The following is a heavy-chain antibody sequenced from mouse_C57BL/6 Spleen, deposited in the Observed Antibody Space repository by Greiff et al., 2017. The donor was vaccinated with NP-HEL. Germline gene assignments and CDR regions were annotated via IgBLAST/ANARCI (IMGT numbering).Heavy chain of an antibody. V-gene: IGHV1-64*01. Sequence: QVQLQQPGAELVKPGASVKLSCKASGYTFTSYWMHWVKQRPGQGLEWIGMIHPNSGSNNYNEKFKSKATLTVDKSSSTAYMQLRSLTSDDSAVYYCARVVYDYDACFAYWGQGTLVTVSA. D-gene: IGHD2-4*01. CDR3: ARVVYDYDACFAY. J-gene: IGHJ3*01. CDR1: GYTFTSYW. CDR2: IHPNSGSN.